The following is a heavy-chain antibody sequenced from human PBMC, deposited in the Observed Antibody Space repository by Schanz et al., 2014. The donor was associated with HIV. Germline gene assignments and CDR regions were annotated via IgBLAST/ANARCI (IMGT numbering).Heavy chain of an antibody. D-gene: IGHD2-15*01. V-gene: IGHV3-23*01. CDR1: GFTFSSYA. Sequence: EVQLLESGGGLVQPGGSLRLSCAASGFTFSSYAMTWVRQAPGKGLEWVSVISGSGRSTYYADSVKGRFTISRDNSKNTLYLQMNSLRAEDTAVYYCALSRPSGYGGSWYFDLWGRGTLVAVSS. CDR3: ALSRPSGYGGSWYFDL. CDR2: ISGSGRST. J-gene: IGHJ2*01.